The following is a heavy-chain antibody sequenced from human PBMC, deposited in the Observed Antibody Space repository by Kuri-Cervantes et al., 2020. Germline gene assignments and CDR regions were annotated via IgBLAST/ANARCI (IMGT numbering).Heavy chain of an antibody. CDR2: IYYSGST. Sequence: SETLSLTCTVSGGSISSSSYYWGWIRQPPGKGLEWIGSIYYSGSTYYNPSLRSRVTISVDRSKNQFSLKLSSVTAADTAVYYCARLETDYYFDYWGQGTLVTVSS. V-gene: IGHV4-39*07. CDR3: ARLETDYYFDY. CDR1: GGSISSSSYY. J-gene: IGHJ4*02.